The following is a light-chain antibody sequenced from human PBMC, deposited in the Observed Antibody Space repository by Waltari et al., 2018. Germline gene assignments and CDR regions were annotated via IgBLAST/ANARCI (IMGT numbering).Light chain of an antibody. CDR3: MQRIQTPVT. CDR1: QSLLHSDGKSY. CDR2: EAS. J-gene: IGKJ4*01. V-gene: IGKV2D-29*01. Sequence: VMTQSPPSLSVSPGQPASISCNSSQSLLHSDGKSYLCWYVQKPGQPPQLLIYEASNRFSGVPERFSGSGSGTLFTLRISRVEAEDFGIYYCMQRIQTPVTFGGGTKVEIK.